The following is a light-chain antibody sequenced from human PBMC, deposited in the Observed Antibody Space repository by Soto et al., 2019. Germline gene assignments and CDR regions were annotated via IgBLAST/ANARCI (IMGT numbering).Light chain of an antibody. V-gene: IGKV1-5*03. CDR2: AAS. Sequence: DIQMTQSPSTLSASVGDRVTITCRASQSITSWLAWYQQQPGKAPKLLIYAASSLESAVPSRFSGSGSGTEFTLTISSLQPDDFATYYCQQYNSYPYTFGLGTKLVIK. CDR3: QQYNSYPYT. CDR1: QSITSW. J-gene: IGKJ2*01.